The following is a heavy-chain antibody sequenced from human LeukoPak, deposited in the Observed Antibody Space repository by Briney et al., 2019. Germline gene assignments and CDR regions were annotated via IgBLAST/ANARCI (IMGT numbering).Heavy chain of an antibody. V-gene: IGHV3-23*01. CDR2: ISGSGGST. Sequence: GGSLRLSCAASGFTFSSYAMSWVRQAPGKGLEWVSAISGSGGSTYYADSVKGRLTISRDNSKNTLYLQMNSLRAEDTAVYYCAKANMVRGVTLKFDYWGQGTLVTVS. CDR3: AKANMVRGVTLKFDY. CDR1: GFTFSSYA. D-gene: IGHD3-10*01. J-gene: IGHJ4*02.